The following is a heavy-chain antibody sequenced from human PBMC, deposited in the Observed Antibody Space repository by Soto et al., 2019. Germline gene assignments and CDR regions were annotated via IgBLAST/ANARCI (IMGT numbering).Heavy chain of an antibody. CDR1: GGTFSSYT. CDR3: AREGSGSYSNYWVDY. V-gene: IGHV1-69*08. D-gene: IGHD3-10*01. J-gene: IGHJ4*02. CDR2: IIPILGIA. Sequence: QVQLVQSGAEVKKPGSSVKVSCKASGGTFSSYTISWVRQAPGQGLEWMGRIIPILGIANYAQKFQGRVTITADKSTSTAYMELSSLRSEDTAVYYCAREGSGSYSNYWVDYWGQGTLVTVSS.